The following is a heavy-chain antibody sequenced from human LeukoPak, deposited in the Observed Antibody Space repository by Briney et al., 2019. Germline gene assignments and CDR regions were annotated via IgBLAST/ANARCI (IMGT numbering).Heavy chain of an antibody. V-gene: IGHV4-39*07. D-gene: IGHD6-13*01. Sequence: SETLSLTCTVSGGSISSSSYYWGWIRQPPGKGLEWIGSIYYSGSTYYNPSLKSRVTISVDTSKNQFSLKLSSVTAADTAVYYCARRRWVYSSSWYGDAFDIWGQGTMVTVSS. CDR2: IYYSGST. CDR3: ARRRWVYSSSWYGDAFDI. CDR1: GGSISSSSYY. J-gene: IGHJ3*02.